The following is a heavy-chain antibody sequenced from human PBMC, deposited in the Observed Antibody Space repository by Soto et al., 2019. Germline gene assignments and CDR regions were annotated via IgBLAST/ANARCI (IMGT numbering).Heavy chain of an antibody. J-gene: IGHJ4*02. D-gene: IGHD2-15*01. CDR3: ARRFCSDSYCSYFDY. V-gene: IGHV4-34*10. CDR1: GGSFRGYF. CDR2: INHSGIT. Sequence: SETLSLTCAVYGGSFRGYFWSWIRQPPGKGLEWIGEINHSGITSYSPSLGSRVTTSVDTPKNQFSLRLRSVTAADTAIYYCARRFCSDSYCSYFDYWGRGTLVTSPQ.